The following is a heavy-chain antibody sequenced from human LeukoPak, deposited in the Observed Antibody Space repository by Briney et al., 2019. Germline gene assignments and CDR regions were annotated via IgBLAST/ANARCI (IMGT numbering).Heavy chain of an antibody. CDR3: ARLRGGVQLWGD. CDR1: GGSITSNSYS. Sequence: SETLSLTCTVSGGSITSNSYSWGWIRQPPGKGLQWIVTLSHAGTNYYNPSLKSRVTMAVDRSKNQLSLKLTSVTATDTAVYYCARLRGGVQLWGDWGQGTLVTVSS. D-gene: IGHD5-18*01. CDR2: LSHAGTN. J-gene: IGHJ4*02. V-gene: IGHV4-39*01.